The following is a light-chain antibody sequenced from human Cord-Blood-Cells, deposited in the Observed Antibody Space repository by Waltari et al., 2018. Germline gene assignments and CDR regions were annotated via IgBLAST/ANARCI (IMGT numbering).Light chain of an antibody. CDR2: GAS. Sequence: EIVLTQSPGTLSLSPGERAALSCRASQSVSSSYLAWYQQKPGQAPRPLIYGASSRATGSPDRFSGSGSGTDFTLTISRLEPEDFAVYYCQQYGSSLPYSFGQGTKLEIK. V-gene: IGKV3-20*01. CDR3: QQYGSSLPYS. CDR1: QSVSSSY. J-gene: IGKJ2*03.